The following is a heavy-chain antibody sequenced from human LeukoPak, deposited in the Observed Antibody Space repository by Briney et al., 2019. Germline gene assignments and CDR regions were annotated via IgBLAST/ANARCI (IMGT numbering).Heavy chain of an antibody. D-gene: IGHD2-15*01. J-gene: IGHJ4*02. CDR2: INPNSDFT. CDR3: ARANSCGSRITASDC. Sequence: ASVKVSCKASGYTFTGYYMHWVPQAPGQGLEWMGWINPNSDFTNFAQNFQGRVTMTSDTSISTAFMELSRLRSDDTAVYYCARANSCGSRITASDCWGQGTLVTVSS. V-gene: IGHV1-2*02. CDR1: GYTFTGYY.